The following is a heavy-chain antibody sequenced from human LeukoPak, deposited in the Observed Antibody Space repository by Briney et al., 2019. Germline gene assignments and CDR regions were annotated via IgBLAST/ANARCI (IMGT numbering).Heavy chain of an antibody. CDR1: GFAFSSYS. J-gene: IGHJ3*02. CDR3: ARALWDSPTDAFDI. V-gene: IGHV3-21*01. CDR2: ISSSSSFI. D-gene: IGHD2/OR15-2a*01. Sequence: PGGSLRLSCAASGFAFSSYSMNWVRQAPGKGLEWVSSISSSSSFIYYADSVKGRFTISRDNAKNSLYLQMNSLRAEDTAVYYCARALWDSPTDAFDIWGQGTMVTVSS.